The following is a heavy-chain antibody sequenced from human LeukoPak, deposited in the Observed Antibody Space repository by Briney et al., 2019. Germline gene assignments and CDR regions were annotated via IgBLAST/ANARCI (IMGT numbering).Heavy chain of an antibody. CDR2: ISYDGSNK. J-gene: IGHJ4*02. V-gene: IGHV3-30*03. Sequence: GGSLRLSCAASGFTFSSYGMHWVRQAPGKGLEWVAVISYDGSNKYYADSVKGRFTISRDNSKNTLYLQMNSLKTEDTAVYYCTASDHLYCSSISCHFDYWGQGTLVTVSS. D-gene: IGHD2-2*01. CDR3: TASDHLYCSSISCHFDY. CDR1: GFTFSSYG.